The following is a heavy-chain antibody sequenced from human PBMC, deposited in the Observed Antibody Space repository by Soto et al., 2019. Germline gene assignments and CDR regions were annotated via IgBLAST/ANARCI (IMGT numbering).Heavy chain of an antibody. CDR2: IDTSSTKI. J-gene: IGHJ4*02. D-gene: IGHD3-3*01. V-gene: IGHV3-11*01. Sequence: GGSLRLSCAASGYTFSDDYLSWIRQAPGQGLEWISYIDTSSTKIYYAESVKGRFTISRDNGKNSLFLEMNSLRVEDTAVYFCASHYDLWSGYLSPVDYWGQGTLVTVSS. CDR3: ASHYDLWSGYLSPVDY. CDR1: GYTFSDDY.